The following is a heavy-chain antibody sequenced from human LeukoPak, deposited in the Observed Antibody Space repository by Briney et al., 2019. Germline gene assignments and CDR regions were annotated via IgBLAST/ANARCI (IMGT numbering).Heavy chain of an antibody. CDR1: EFTFISYT. J-gene: IGHJ4*03. Sequence: GGSLRRSCVASEFTFISYTMNWVRQAPGKGLEWVSAISSSSSFIYYADSVRGRFTISRDNAKNSLYLQMNSLRAEDTAVYFCARDWARTGYCTSTNCPDAFDPWGQGKLLSVSS. CDR3: ARDWARTGYCTSTNCPDAFDP. CDR2: ISSSSSFI. D-gene: IGHD2-2*01. V-gene: IGHV3-21*06.